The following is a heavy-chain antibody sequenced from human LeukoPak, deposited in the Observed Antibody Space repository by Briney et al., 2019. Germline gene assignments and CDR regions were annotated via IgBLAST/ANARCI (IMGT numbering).Heavy chain of an antibody. D-gene: IGHD5-12*01. J-gene: IGHJ4*02. CDR2: ISSSGSTI. CDR1: GVTFSSYE. V-gene: IGHV3-48*03. Sequence: GGSLRHSCAASGVTFSSYERNWVRQAPGKGLEWVSYISSSGSTIYYADSVKGRFTISRDNAKNSLYLQMNSLRAEDTAVYYCAKNRDHVDIVATCGYWGQRTLVTVSS. CDR3: AKNRDHVDIVATCGY.